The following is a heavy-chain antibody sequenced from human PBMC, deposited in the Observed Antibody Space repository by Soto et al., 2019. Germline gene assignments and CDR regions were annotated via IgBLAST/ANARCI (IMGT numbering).Heavy chain of an antibody. J-gene: IGHJ5*02. CDR1: GFSLSTSGVG. Sequence: QITLKESGPTLMKPTQTLTLTCTFSGFSLSTSGVGVGWIRQPPGKALEWLALIYWDDDKRYSPSLKSRLTSTKDTSKNQVVLTMTNMDPVDTATYYCAHMGYCSGGSCYPLFDPWGQGTLVTVSS. V-gene: IGHV2-5*02. CDR2: IYWDDDK. CDR3: AHMGYCSGGSCYPLFDP. D-gene: IGHD2-15*01.